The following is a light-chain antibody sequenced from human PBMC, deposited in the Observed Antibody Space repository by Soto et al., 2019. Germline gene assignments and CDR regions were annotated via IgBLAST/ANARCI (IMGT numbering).Light chain of an antibody. J-gene: IGLJ2*01. CDR2: EVS. CDR3: SSYTSNTHVV. Sequence: QSALTQPASVSGSPGQSITISCTGTSSDVGGYNYVSWYQHHPGKAPKLMIYEVSDRPSGLSNRFSGSKSGNTASLTISGLQAEDEADYYCSSYTSNTHVVFGGGTKVTVL. V-gene: IGLV2-14*01. CDR1: SSDVGGYNY.